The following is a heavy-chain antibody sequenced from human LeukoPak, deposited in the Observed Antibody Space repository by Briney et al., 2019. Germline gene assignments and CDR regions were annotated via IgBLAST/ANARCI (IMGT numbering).Heavy chain of an antibody. CDR2: IRSKAYGGTT. J-gene: IGHJ4*02. Sequence: GGSLRLSCTASGFTFGDYAMSWVRQAPGKGLEWVGFIRSKAYGGTTEYAASVKGRFTISRDDSKSIAYLQMNSLKTEDTAVYYCTSTYSYDRDFDYWGQGTLVTVSS. D-gene: IGHD3-22*01. CDR1: GFTFGDYA. CDR3: TSTYSYDRDFDY. V-gene: IGHV3-49*04.